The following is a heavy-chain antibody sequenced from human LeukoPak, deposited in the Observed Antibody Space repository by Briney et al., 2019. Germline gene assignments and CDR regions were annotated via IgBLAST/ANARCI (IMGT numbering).Heavy chain of an antibody. J-gene: IGHJ6*02. CDR1: GFTFGDYA. Sequence: GGSLRLSCAASGFTFGDYAMTWVRQAPGKGLEWVGFIRSKAYGGTTEFAASVKGRFIISRDDSKSIAYLQMNSLKTEDTAVYYCTAYDPSDYYGMDVWGQGTTVTVS. CDR2: IRSKAYGGTT. CDR3: TAYDPSDYYGMDV. V-gene: IGHV3-49*04. D-gene: IGHD5-12*01.